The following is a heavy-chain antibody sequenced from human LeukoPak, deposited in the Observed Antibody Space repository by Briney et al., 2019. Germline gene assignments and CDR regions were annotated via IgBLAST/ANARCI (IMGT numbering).Heavy chain of an antibody. D-gene: IGHD3-16*02. CDR3: ARDSSLYTWRDFDAFDI. CDR1: GFTFSIYS. J-gene: IGHJ3*02. Sequence: GGSLRLSCAGSGFTFSIYSVHWVRQSPGKGLEWVGVMSYDGGNEYYADSVKGRFTNSRDTSKNTLYLQMNNLRPEDTAVYYCARDSSLYTWRDFDAFDIWGQGTMDTVSS. CDR2: MSYDGGNE. V-gene: IGHV3-30*04.